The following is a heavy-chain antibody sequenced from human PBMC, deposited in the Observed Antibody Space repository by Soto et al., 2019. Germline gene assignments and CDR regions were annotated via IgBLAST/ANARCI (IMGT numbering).Heavy chain of an antibody. V-gene: IGHV3-21*01. Sequence: LRLSCAASGFIFSNYNMNWVRQAPGKGLEWVSSITSASNADYTESVKGRFTISRNNAKNSLDLQMNSLRAEDTAVYYCARDCQYCSSVSYFDSWGQGALVTVSS. J-gene: IGHJ4*02. CDR1: GFIFSNYN. D-gene: IGHD2-2*01. CDR3: ARDCQYCSSVSYFDS. CDR2: ITSASNA.